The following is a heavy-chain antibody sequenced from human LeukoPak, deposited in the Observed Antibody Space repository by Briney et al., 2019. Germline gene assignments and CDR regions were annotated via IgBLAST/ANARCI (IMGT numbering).Heavy chain of an antibody. J-gene: IGHJ6*02. Sequence: GGSLRLSCAASGFTFGRYAIHWVRQAPGKGLEWVAVIWYDGSNKYYADSVKGRFTISRDNSKNTLYLQMNSLRAEDTAVYYCASPLTTDYYYYGMDVWGQGTTVTVSS. CDR3: ASPLTTDYYYYGMDV. V-gene: IGHV3-33*08. CDR1: GFTFGRYA. D-gene: IGHD4-11*01. CDR2: IWYDGSNK.